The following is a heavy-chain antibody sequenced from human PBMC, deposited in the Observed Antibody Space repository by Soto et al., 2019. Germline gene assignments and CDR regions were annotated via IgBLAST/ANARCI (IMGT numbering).Heavy chain of an antibody. V-gene: IGHV1-24*01. Sequence: ASVKVSCKVSGYTLTELSMHWVRQAPGKGLEWMGGFDPEDGETIYAQKFQGRVTMTEDTSTDTAYMELSSLRSEDTAVYYCATYRWDGVERRQDYYYYYMDVWGKGTTVTVSS. CDR1: GYTLTELS. J-gene: IGHJ6*03. CDR2: FDPEDGET. D-gene: IGHD1-1*01. CDR3: ATYRWDGVERRQDYYYYYMDV.